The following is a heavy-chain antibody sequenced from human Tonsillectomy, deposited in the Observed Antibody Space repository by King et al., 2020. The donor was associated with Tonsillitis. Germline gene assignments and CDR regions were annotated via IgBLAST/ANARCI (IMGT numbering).Heavy chain of an antibody. V-gene: IGHV3-30*04. D-gene: IGHD4-17*01. CDR1: GFTFRNYA. CDR2: ISYDGSNK. CDR3: ARDHADYGDYFIDY. Sequence: QVQLVESGGGVVQPGRSLRLSCAASGFTFRNYAIHWVRQAPGKGLEWVAVISYDGSNKYYVDSVKGRFTISRDNSKNTLNLQMNSLRAEDTAVYYCARDHADYGDYFIDYWGQGTLVTVSS. J-gene: IGHJ4*02.